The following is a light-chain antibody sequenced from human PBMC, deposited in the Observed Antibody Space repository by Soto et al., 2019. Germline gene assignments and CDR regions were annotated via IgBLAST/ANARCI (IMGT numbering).Light chain of an antibody. V-gene: IGKV1-5*03. J-gene: IGKJ1*01. CDR2: KAS. CDR1: QTINSW. Sequence: DIQMTQSPATLSASVGDRVTITCRASQTINSWLAWYQQKPGEAPKLLIYKASSLESGVPSRFSGSGSGTEFTLTIRSLQPDDVATYYCQQYYNYWTFGQGTKVEV. CDR3: QQYYNYWT.